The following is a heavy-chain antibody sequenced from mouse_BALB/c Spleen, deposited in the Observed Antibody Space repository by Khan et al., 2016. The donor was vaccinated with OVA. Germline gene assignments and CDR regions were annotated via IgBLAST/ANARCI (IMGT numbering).Heavy chain of an antibody. CDR3: ARWFTY. CDR2: INYSGGT. Sequence: EVKLLESGPGLVKPSQSLSLTCTVTGYSITSDYAWNWIRQFPGNKLEWMGYINYSGGTSYLPSLKSRISITRDTSKNQFFPQLNSVTTEDSATYYCARWFTYWGQGTLVTVS. CDR1: GYSITSDYA. J-gene: IGHJ3*01. V-gene: IGHV3-2*02.